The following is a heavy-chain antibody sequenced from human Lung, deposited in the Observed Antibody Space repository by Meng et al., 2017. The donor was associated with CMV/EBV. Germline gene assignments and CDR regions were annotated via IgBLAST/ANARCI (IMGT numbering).Heavy chain of an antibody. CDR1: GGSIGSGGYY. D-gene: IGHD5-24*01. CDR3: AREAGRDGYATPKFDY. Sequence: QVHRREWVPGLVKPPQTLSLTCTVSGGSIGSGGYYWSWIRQHPGKGLEWIGYIYYTGSTFYNPSLKSRVTISVDTSKNQFSLKLIPATAADTAVYYCAREAGRDGYATPKFDYWGQGTLVTVSS. J-gene: IGHJ4*02. V-gene: IGHV4-31*03. CDR2: IYYTGST.